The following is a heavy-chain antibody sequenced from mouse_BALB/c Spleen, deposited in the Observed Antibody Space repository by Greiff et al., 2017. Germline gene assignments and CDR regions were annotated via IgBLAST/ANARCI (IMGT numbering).Heavy chain of an antibody. J-gene: IGHJ2*01. Sequence: EVKLVESGGGLVQPGGSLRLSCATSGFTFTDYYMSWVRQPPGKALEWLGFIRNKANGYTTEYSASVKGRFTISRDNSQSILYLQMNTLRAEDSATYYCARLPNFDYWGQGTTLTVSS. V-gene: IGHV7-3*02. CDR1: GFTFTDYY. CDR2: IRNKANGYTT. CDR3: ARLPNFDY.